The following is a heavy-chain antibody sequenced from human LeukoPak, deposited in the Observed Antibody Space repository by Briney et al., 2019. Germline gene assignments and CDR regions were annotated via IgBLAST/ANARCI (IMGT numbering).Heavy chain of an antibody. D-gene: IGHD2-2*01. J-gene: IGHJ6*02. CDR1: GFTFSNYG. CDR2: IRYDGSNK. CDR3: ARERCISTSCSHGMDV. Sequence: GGSLRLSCAASGFTFSNYGMLWVRQAPGKGLEWVAFIRYDGSNKYYVDSVKGRFTISRDNSKNTLYLQMNSLRAEDTAVYYCARERCISTSCSHGMDVWGQGTTVTVSS. V-gene: IGHV3-30*02.